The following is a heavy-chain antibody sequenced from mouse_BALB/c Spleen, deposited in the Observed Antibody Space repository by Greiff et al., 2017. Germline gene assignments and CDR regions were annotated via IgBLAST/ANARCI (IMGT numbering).Heavy chain of an antibody. V-gene: IGHV1-26*01. CDR3: ARKDVGLPYYFDD. D-gene: IGHD2-2*01. CDR2: INPNNGGT. Sequence: EVQLHQSGPVLVKPGASVKISCKTSGYTFTEYTMHWVKQSHGKSLVWIGGINPNNGGTSYNQKFKGKATLTVDKSSSTAYMELRSLTFEDSAVYYCARKDVGLPYYFDDWGQGTTLTVCS. J-gene: IGHJ2*01. CDR1: GYTFTEYT.